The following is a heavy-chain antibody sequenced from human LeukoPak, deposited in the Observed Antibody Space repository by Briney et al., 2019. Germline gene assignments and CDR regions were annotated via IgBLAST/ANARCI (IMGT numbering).Heavy chain of an antibody. CDR1: GFTFDDYA. Sequence: GGSLRLSCVASGFTFDDYAMNWVGQAPGKLLRWISSIKYAGSVRGRFTISRENSKNTLYLQLDSLRVEETALYYCAKDLKKVGSSTWYFDLWGRGTLVTVSS. CDR3: AKDLKKVGSSTWYFDL. J-gene: IGHJ2*01. D-gene: IGHD1-26*01. V-gene: IGHV3-23*01. CDR2: I.